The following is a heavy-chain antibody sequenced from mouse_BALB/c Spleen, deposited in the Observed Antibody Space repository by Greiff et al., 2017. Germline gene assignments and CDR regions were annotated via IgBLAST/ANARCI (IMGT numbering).Heavy chain of an antibody. Sequence: QVQLQQSGAELVRPGSSVKISCKASGYAFSSYWMNWVKQRPGQGLEWIGQIYPGDGDANYNGKFKGKATLTADKSSSTAYMQLSSLTSEDSAVYFCARERRALYAMDYWGQGTSVTVSS. CDR2: IYPGDGDA. CDR1: GYAFSSYW. D-gene: IGHD3-3*01. J-gene: IGHJ4*01. CDR3: ARERRALYAMDY. V-gene: IGHV1-80*01.